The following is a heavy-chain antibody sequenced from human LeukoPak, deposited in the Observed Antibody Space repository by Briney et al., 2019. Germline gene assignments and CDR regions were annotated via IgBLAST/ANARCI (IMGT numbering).Heavy chain of an antibody. D-gene: IGHD3-22*01. V-gene: IGHV3-74*01. CDR2: INSDGSST. Sequence: GGSLRLSCAASGFTFSSYWMHWVRQVPGKGLVWVSRINSDGSSTNYADSVKGRFTISRDNANNTLYLQMNSLRAEDTAVYYCARDQYYYDSSGYYPDYWGQGTLVTVSS. CDR3: ARDQYYYDSSGYYPDY. J-gene: IGHJ4*02. CDR1: GFTFSSYW.